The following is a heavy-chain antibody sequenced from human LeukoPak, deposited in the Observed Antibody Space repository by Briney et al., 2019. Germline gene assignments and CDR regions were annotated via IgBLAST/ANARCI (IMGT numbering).Heavy chain of an antibody. J-gene: IGHJ4*02. Sequence: GGTLRLSCAASGFTFSSYGMSWVRQAPGKGLEWVSAISGSGGSTYYADSVKGRFTISRDNSKNTLYLQMNSLRAEDTAVYYCAKVGNYYGSGSATYYFDYWGQGTLVTVSS. CDR3: AKVGNYYGSGSATYYFDY. CDR2: ISGSGGST. D-gene: IGHD3-10*01. V-gene: IGHV3-23*01. CDR1: GFTFSSYG.